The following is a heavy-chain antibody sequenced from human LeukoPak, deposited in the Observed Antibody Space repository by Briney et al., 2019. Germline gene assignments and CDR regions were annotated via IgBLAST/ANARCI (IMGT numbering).Heavy chain of an antibody. J-gene: IGHJ4*02. CDR1: GFTFSSYG. D-gene: IGHD5-18*01. CDR3: AKVSVRGYSYGPFDY. V-gene: IGHV3-21*04. CDR2: ISTSSSYI. Sequence: GGSLRLSCAASGFTFSSYGMSWVRQAPGKGLEWVSFISTSSSYIYYADSVKGRFTISRDNAKNSLYLQMNSLRAEDMALYYCAKVSVRGYSYGPFDYWGQGTLVTVSS.